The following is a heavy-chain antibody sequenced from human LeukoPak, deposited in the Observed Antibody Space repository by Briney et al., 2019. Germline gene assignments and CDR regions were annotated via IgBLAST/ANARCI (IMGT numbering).Heavy chain of an antibody. Sequence: SETLSLICTVSGGSISSSSYFWGWVRQPPGKGLEWIGTIYYSGSTYYNPSLKSRVTMSIDTSKNQFSLKLNSVTAADTAVYYCARHRGVQFPYYFDYWGQGTLVTVSS. CDR1: GGSISSSSYF. V-gene: IGHV4-39*01. J-gene: IGHJ4*02. D-gene: IGHD1-1*01. CDR2: IYYSGST. CDR3: ARHRGVQFPYYFDY.